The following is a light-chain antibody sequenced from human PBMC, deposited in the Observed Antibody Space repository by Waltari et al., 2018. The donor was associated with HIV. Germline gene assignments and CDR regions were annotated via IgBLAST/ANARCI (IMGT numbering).Light chain of an antibody. V-gene: IGLV2-23*02. CDR1: SSDIGTYNL. Sequence: QSALTQSASVSASPGQSITISCTGSSSDIGTYNLVSWFQQHPGKAPRLLIYEVKNRPAGVSPRFSGSKSGNTVSLTISGLQAADEADYHCCAYAGFSTYLFGPGTKVTVL. CDR2: EVK. J-gene: IGLJ1*01. CDR3: CAYAGFSTYL.